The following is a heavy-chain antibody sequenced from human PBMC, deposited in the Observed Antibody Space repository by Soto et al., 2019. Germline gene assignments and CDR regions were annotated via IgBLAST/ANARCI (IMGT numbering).Heavy chain of an antibody. J-gene: IGHJ4*02. D-gene: IGHD5-18*01. CDR3: ARETNLQGYSYVFLY. CDR1: GGTFCSYE. CDR2: IIPIFGTP. Sequence: QVQLVQSGAEVKKPGSSVKVSCKASGGTFCSYEITWLRQAPGQGLEWMGGIIPIFGTPNYDQKFQGRVTITPDESTSTGYLELSSLRSEDTAVDYCARETNLQGYSYVFLYWGQRTLVTVSS. V-gene: IGHV1-69*01.